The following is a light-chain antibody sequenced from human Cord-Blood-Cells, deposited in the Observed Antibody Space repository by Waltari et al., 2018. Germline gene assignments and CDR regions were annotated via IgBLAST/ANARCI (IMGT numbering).Light chain of an antibody. V-gene: IGKV4-1*01. J-gene: IGKJ1*01. Sequence: DIVMTQSPDSLAVSLGERATINCKSSQSVLYSSNNKNYLAWYQQKPVQPPKLLIYWASTRESGVPDRVSGSGSGTDFTLTISSLQAEDVAVYYCQQYYSTWTFGQGTKVEIK. CDR2: WAS. CDR3: QQYYSTWT. CDR1: QSVLYSSNNKNY.